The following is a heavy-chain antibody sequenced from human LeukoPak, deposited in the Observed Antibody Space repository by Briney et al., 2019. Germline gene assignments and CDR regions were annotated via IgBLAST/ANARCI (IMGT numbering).Heavy chain of an antibody. CDR2: INHSGST. CDR1: GGSFSGYY. D-gene: IGHD2-15*01. V-gene: IGHV4-34*01. J-gene: IGHJ1*01. Sequence: KPSETLSLTCAVYGGSFSGYYWSWIRQPPGKGLEWIGEINHSGSTNYNPSLKSRVTISVDTSQNQFSLKLSSVTAADTAVYYCARVRYCSGGSCYSASRPRYFQHWGQGTLVTVSS. CDR3: ARVRYCSGGSCYSASRPRYFQH.